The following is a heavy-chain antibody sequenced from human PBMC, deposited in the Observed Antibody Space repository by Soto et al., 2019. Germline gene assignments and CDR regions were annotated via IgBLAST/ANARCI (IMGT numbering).Heavy chain of an antibody. D-gene: IGHD1-20*01. CDR3: ARQSTITFDY. CDR1: GYSFTNFP. J-gene: IGHJ4*02. V-gene: IGHV1-3*01. Sequence: GASVKVSCKASGYSFTNFPINWVRQAPGQRLEWMGWINGGNDNTQYSQKFQGRVIISRDTSASTAYMELSSLRSEDTAVYYCARQSTITFDYWGLGTLVTVSS. CDR2: INGGNDNT.